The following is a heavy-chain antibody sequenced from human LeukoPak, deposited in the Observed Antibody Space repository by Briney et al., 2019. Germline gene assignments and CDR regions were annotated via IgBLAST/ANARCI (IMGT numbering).Heavy chain of an antibody. V-gene: IGHV2-5*01. D-gene: IGHD3-16*01. CDR3: AHPPPGNYGFDY. J-gene: IGHJ4*02. Sequence: SGPTLVNPTQTLTLTCTFSGFSLTTHAVGVAWIRQPPGKALEWLAHIYGNDLTRYSPSLKNRLTIARATSQNQVVLTMTTMDPVDTGTYFCAHPPPGNYGFDYWGQGTLVTVSS. CDR1: GFSLTTHAVG. CDR2: IYGNDLT.